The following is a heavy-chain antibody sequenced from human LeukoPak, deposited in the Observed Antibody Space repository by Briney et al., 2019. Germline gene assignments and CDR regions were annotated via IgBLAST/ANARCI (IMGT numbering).Heavy chain of an antibody. J-gene: IGHJ4*02. D-gene: IGHD3-16*02. CDR1: GFTFSSYG. CDR2: IRYDGSNK. V-gene: IGHV3-30*02. Sequence: PGGSLRLSCAASGFTFSSYGMHWVRQAPGKGLEWVAFIRYDGSNKYYADSVKGRFTISRDNSKNTLYLQMNSLRAEDTAAYYCAKAKRVWGRYRYSFDYWGQGTLVTVSS. CDR3: AKAKRVWGRYRYSFDY.